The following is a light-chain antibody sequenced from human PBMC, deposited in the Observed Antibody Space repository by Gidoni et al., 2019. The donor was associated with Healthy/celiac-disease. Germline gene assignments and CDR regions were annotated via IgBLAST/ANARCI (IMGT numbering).Light chain of an antibody. V-gene: IGKV2-28*01. CDR2: LGS. J-gene: IGKJ2*01. CDR3: MQALQTQYT. Sequence: DIVMTQSPLYLPVTPGEPASISCRSSQSLLHSNGYNYLDWYLQKPGQSPQLLIYLGSNRASGVPDRFSGSGSGTDFTLKISRVEAEDVGVYYCMQALQTQYTFGQGTKLEIK. CDR1: QSLLHSNGYNY.